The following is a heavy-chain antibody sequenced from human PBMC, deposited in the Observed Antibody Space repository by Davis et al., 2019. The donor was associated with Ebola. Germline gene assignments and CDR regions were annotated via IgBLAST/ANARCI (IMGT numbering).Heavy chain of an antibody. J-gene: IGHJ5*02. CDR1: GFTSSSYW. CDR2: IKQDGSEK. V-gene: IGHV3-7*01. Sequence: GESLKISCAASGFTSSSYWMSWVRQAPGKGLEWVANIKQDGSEKYYVDSVKGRFTISRDNAKNSLYQQMNSLRAEDTAVYYCAKRAGTWGQGTLVTVSS. D-gene: IGHD3-10*01. CDR3: AKRAGT.